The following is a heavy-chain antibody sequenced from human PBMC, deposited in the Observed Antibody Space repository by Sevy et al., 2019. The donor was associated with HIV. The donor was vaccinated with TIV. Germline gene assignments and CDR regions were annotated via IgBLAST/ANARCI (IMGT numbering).Heavy chain of an antibody. D-gene: IGHD3-22*01. CDR1: XFTFSRXA. Sequence: GGSLRLSCAXXXFTFSRXAMHWVRQAPGKGLEWVTIISYDGTINYYAESVKGRFTISRDNSKNTRYLQMNSLSTDDXXVYYCXRNPXXXXDSXGSVXDAFXXXGQGTTVTVSS. CDR3: XRNPXXXXDSXGSVXDAFXX. CDR2: ISYDGTIN. J-gene: IGHJ3*02. V-gene: IGHV3-30-3*01.